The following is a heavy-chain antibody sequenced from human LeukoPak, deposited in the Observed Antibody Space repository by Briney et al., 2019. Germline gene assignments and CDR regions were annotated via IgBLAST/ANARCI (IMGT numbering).Heavy chain of an antibody. CDR2: IVQDGRET. V-gene: IGHV3-7*01. CDR1: GFTFTHYC. D-gene: IGHD6-13*01. CDR3: ASSYSSSWYDDY. Sequence: GGSLRLSCAASGFTFTHYCMHWVRQAPGKGLEWVAFIVQDGRETYYVDSVKGRFTISRDNAKNSLYLQMNSLRAEDTAVYYCASSYSSSWYDDYWGQGTLVTVSS. J-gene: IGHJ4*02.